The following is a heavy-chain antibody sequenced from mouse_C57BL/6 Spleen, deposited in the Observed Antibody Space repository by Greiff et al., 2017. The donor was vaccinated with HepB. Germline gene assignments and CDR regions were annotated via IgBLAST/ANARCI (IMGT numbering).Heavy chain of an antibody. D-gene: IGHD3-2*02. J-gene: IGHJ4*01. V-gene: IGHV1-52*01. CDR3: ARRDSSGDYYAMDY. CDR1: GYTFTSYW. CDR2: IDPSDSET. Sequence: QVHVKQPGAELVRPGSSVKLSCKASGYTFTSYWMHWVKQRPIQGLEWIGNIDPSDSETHYNQKFKDKATLTVDKSSSTAYMQLSSLTSEDSAVYYCARRDSSGDYYAMDYWGQGTSVTVSS.